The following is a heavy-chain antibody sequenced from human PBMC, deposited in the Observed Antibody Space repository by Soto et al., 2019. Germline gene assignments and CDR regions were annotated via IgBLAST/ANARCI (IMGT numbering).Heavy chain of an antibody. V-gene: IGHV4-30-2*02. Sequence: SETLSLTCAVSGGSISSGGYSWSWIRQPPGKGLEWIWYIYHSGSTYYNPSLKSRVTITRDTSASTAYMELSSLRSEDTAVYYCAAYYDYAHPFAPGMDVWGQGTTVTVSS. J-gene: IGHJ6*02. CDR3: AAYYDYAHPFAPGMDV. CDR2: IYHSGST. CDR1: GGSISSGGYS. D-gene: IGHD3-16*01.